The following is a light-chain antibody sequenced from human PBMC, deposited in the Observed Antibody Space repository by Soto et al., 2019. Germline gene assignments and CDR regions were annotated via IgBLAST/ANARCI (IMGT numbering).Light chain of an antibody. CDR3: KQYNSYSWT. V-gene: IGKV1-5*01. CDR2: DAS. CDR1: QSITYR. Sequence: DIQMTQSPSSLSASVGDRVTITCRASQSITYRLAWYQQKPGKAPKLLIYDASSLESGVQSTFSGSGSGTEFTLTITSLQPDDFATYYCKQYNSYSWTFGQGTKVDIK. J-gene: IGKJ1*01.